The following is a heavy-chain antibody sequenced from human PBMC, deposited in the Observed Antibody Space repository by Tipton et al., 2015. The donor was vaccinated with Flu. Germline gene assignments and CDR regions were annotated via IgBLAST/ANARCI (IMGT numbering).Heavy chain of an antibody. D-gene: IGHD3-3*01. CDR3: ARVGDLWSGTNYDLDV. V-gene: IGHV4-4*07. CDR1: GGSISSYY. Sequence: GLVKPSETLSLTCTVSGGSISSYYWSWIRQPAGKGLEWIGRFYTTGSTNYSPSLKSRVTMSVDTSKNQFSLRLSSVTAADTAVYYCARVGDLWSGTNYDLDVWGQGTTVTVSS. CDR2: FYTTGST. J-gene: IGHJ6*02.